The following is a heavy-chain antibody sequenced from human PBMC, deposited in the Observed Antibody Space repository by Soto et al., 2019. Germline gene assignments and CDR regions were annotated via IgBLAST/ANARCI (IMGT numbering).Heavy chain of an antibody. Sequence: QVQLVQSGAEVKKPGSSVKVSCKASGGTFSSYAISWVRQAPGQGLEWMGGILPIFGTATYAQKFQGRVTITADESTSTAYMELSSLGSEDTAVYYCAREGGGVETTVTTYWFDPWGQGTLVTVSS. CDR1: GGTFSSYA. J-gene: IGHJ5*02. V-gene: IGHV1-69*12. CDR3: AREGGGVETTVTTYWFDP. CDR2: ILPIFGTA. D-gene: IGHD4-17*01.